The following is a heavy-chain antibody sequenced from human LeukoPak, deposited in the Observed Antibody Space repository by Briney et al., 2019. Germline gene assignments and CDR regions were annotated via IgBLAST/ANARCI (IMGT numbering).Heavy chain of an antibody. CDR1: GFTFSSNA. J-gene: IGHJ4*02. D-gene: IGHD4/OR15-4a*01. V-gene: IGHV3-23*01. CDR2: LSGGGDST. CDR3: ARRAGAYSHPYDY. Sequence: PGGSLRLSCEASGFTFSSNAMSWVRQTPGKGLEWVSALSGGGDSTYYADSVKGRFTISRDNSKNTLYLQMNSLRAEDTAVYYCARRAGAYSHPYDYWGQGTLVTVSS.